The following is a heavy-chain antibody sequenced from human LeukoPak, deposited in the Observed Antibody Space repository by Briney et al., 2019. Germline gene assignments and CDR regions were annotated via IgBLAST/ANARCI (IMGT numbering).Heavy chain of an antibody. Sequence: GGSLRLSCAASGFTFSSYGMHWVRQAPGKGLEWVAVISYDGSNKCYADSVKGRFTISRDNSKNTLYLQMNSLRAEDTAVYYCAKVLGSGWSPDYWGQGTLVTVSS. CDR2: ISYDGSNK. V-gene: IGHV3-30*18. CDR3: AKVLGSGWSPDY. CDR1: GFTFSSYG. J-gene: IGHJ4*02. D-gene: IGHD6-19*01.